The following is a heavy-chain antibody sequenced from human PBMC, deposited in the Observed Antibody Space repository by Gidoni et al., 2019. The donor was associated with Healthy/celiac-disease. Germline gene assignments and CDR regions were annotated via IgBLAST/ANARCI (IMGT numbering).Heavy chain of an antibody. CDR1: GFTFSSYA. Sequence: EVQLLESGGGLVQPGGSLRLSCAASGFTFSSYAMSWVRQAPGKGLEWVSAISGSGGSTYYADSVKGRFTISRDNSKNTLYLQMNSLRAEDTAVYYCGKGYYGSEYYFDYWGQGTLVTVSS. CDR3: GKGYYGSEYYFDY. V-gene: IGHV3-23*01. D-gene: IGHD3-10*01. CDR2: ISGSGGST. J-gene: IGHJ4*02.